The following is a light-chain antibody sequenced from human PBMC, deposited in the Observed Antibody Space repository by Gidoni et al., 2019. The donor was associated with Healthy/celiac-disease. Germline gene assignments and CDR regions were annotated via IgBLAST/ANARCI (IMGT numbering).Light chain of an antibody. CDR3: QQYNSYPYT. V-gene: IGKV1-5*03. CDR1: QSISSW. J-gene: IGKJ2*01. Sequence: DIQITQSPSTLSASVGDRVTITCRASQSISSWLAWYQQKPGKAPKLLIYKASSLESGVPSRFSGSGSRTEFTLTISSLQPDDFATYYCQQYNSYPYTFGQGTKLEIK. CDR2: KAS.